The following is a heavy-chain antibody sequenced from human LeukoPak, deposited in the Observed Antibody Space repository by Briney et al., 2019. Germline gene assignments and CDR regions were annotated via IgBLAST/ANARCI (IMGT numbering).Heavy chain of an antibody. V-gene: IGHV3-64*01. J-gene: IGHJ4*02. Sequence: GGSLRLSCAASGFTVSTYAMHWVRQAPGKGLEYVSAISTDGSGTYYASSVKGRFTISRDNSKNTLYLQMGSLRSEDMAVYYCARWSSASCYDYWGQGALVTVSS. CDR1: GFTVSTYA. CDR3: ARWSSASCYDY. D-gene: IGHD2-2*01. CDR2: ISTDGSGT.